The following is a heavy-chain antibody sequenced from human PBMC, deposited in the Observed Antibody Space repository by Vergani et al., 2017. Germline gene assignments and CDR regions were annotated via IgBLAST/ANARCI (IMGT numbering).Heavy chain of an antibody. CDR3: ASNRGDCRAAYCHSYDF. D-gene: IGHD2-15*01. V-gene: IGHV4-39*01. CDR2: MDYSGST. J-gene: IGHJ4*02. Sequence: QVQLQESGPGLVKPSETLSLTCTVSGDSVISTDYHWGWIRQPPGKGLEWIGSMDYSGSTSYNPSLESRISLSFEPPKNQFSLRLTSVTAADTAVYYCASNRGDCRAAYCHSYDFWGPGTLVGVSS. CDR1: GDSVISTDYH.